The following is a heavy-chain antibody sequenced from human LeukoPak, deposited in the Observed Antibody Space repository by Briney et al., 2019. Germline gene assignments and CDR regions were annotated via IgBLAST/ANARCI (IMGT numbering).Heavy chain of an antibody. Sequence: ASVKVSCKASGYTFTNYGFSWVRQAPGQGLEWMGWISAYNHNTDYAQKLQGRVTMTTDTSTSTAYMELRSLRSEDTAVYYCARGPLTVTTPYYFDYWGQGTLVTVSS. CDR3: ARGPLTVTTPYYFDY. V-gene: IGHV1-18*01. D-gene: IGHD4-17*01. CDR1: GYTFTNYG. CDR2: ISAYNHNT. J-gene: IGHJ4*02.